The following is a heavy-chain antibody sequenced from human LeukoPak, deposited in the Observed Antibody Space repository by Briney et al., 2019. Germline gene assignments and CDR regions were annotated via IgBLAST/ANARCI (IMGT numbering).Heavy chain of an antibody. CDR3: ARAQGRYCSSTSCYTAPWDYYGMDV. V-gene: IGHV4-4*07. Sequence: SETLSLTCTVSGGSISSYYWSWIRQPAGKGLEWIGRIYTSGSTNYNPSLKSRVTMSVDTSKNQFSLELSSVTAADTAVYYCARAQGRYCSSTSCYTAPWDYYGMDVWGQGTTVTVSS. J-gene: IGHJ6*02. CDR1: GGSISSYY. CDR2: IYTSGST. D-gene: IGHD2-2*02.